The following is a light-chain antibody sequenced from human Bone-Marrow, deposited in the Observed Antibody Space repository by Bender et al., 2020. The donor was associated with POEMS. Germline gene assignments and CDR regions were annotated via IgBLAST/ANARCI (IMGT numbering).Light chain of an antibody. V-gene: IGLV3-1*01. CDR3: QAWDSSTAL. CDR1: ILDNTL. J-gene: IGLJ2*01. CDR2: EDR. Sequence: SGLTQPPSVSVSPGQRAAITCSVDILDNTLVSWYQQKTGQSPILVIYEDRKRPSGVPDRFSGSRAGNTATLTISVTQALDEADYYCQAWDSSTALFGGGTKLTVL.